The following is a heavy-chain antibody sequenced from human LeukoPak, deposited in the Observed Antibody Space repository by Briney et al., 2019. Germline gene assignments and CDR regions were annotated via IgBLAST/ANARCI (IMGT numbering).Heavy chain of an antibody. V-gene: IGHV3-7*05. Sequence: GGSLRLSCEASGFALNIYWMSWVRQAPGKGLEWVANVNQDGSEKYCVDSVKGRFTISRDNAKKSLYLQMNSLRVEDTAVYFCVRGFDGYYGFDLWGQGTMVTVSS. CDR3: VRGFDGYYGFDL. CDR2: VNQDGSEK. D-gene: IGHD5-24*01. CDR1: GFALNIYW. J-gene: IGHJ3*01.